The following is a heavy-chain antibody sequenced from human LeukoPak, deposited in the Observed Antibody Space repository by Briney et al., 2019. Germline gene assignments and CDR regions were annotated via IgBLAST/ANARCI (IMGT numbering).Heavy chain of an antibody. CDR2: IIPIFGTA. CDR3: ARSPVGATNYYYYYGMDV. V-gene: IGHV1-69*13. J-gene: IGHJ6*02. Sequence: ASVKVSCKASGGTFSSYAISWVRQAPGQGLEWMGGIIPIFGTANYAQKFQGRVTITADESTSTAYMELSSLRSEDTAVYYCARSPVGATNYYYYYGMDVWGQGTTVTVSS. CDR1: GGTFSSYA. D-gene: IGHD1-26*01.